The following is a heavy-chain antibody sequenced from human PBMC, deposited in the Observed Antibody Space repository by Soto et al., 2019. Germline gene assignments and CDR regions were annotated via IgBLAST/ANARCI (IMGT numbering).Heavy chain of an antibody. D-gene: IGHD5-18*01. CDR3: ARRVYEYSYGSPAGMDV. Sequence: PGESLKISCKGSGYSFTSYWIGWVRQMPGKGLEWMGIIYPGDSDTRYSPSFQGQVTISADKSISTAYLQWSSLKASDTAMYYCARRVYEYSYGSPAGMDVWGQGTTVTVSS. V-gene: IGHV5-51*01. J-gene: IGHJ6*02. CDR2: IYPGDSDT. CDR1: GYSFTSYW.